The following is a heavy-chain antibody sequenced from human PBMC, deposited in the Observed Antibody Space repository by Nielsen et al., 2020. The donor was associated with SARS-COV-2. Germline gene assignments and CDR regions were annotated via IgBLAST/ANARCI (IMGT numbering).Heavy chain of an antibody. Sequence: GGSLRLSCAASGFTFSSYWMSWVRQAPGKGLEWVANIKQDGSEKYYVDSVKGRFTISRDNAKNSLYLQMNSLRAEDTAVYYCARDLGSGEGAFDIRGQGTMVTVSS. V-gene: IGHV3-7*01. CDR1: GFTFSSYW. CDR2: IKQDGSEK. CDR3: ARDLGSGEGAFDI. J-gene: IGHJ3*02. D-gene: IGHD3-10*01.